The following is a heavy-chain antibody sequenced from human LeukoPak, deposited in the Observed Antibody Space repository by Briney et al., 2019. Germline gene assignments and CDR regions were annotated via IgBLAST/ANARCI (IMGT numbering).Heavy chain of an antibody. D-gene: IGHD6-19*01. CDR3: ARTIAVAQEYYYYGMDV. CDR2: INAGNGNT. Sequence: ASVKVSCKASGYTFTSYAMHWVRQAPGQRLEWMGWINAGNGNTKYSQKFQGRVTITRDTSASTAYMELSSLRSEDTAVYYCARTIAVAQEYYYYGMDVWGQGTTVTVSS. J-gene: IGHJ6*02. V-gene: IGHV1-3*01. CDR1: GYTFTSYA.